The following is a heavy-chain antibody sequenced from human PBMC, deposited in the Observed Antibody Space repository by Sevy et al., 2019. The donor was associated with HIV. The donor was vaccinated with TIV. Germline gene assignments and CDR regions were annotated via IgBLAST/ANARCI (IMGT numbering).Heavy chain of an antibody. CDR1: GYTFTSYG. V-gene: IGHV1-18*01. D-gene: IGHD3-9*01. Sequence: ASVKVSCKASGYTFTSYGISWVRQAPGQGLEWMGWISAYNGNTNYAQKLQGRVTMTTDTSTSTAYMELRGLRSDDTAVYYCARTISDYDILTGYFDYWGQGTLVTVSS. CDR3: ARTISDYDILTGYFDY. CDR2: ISAYNGNT. J-gene: IGHJ4*02.